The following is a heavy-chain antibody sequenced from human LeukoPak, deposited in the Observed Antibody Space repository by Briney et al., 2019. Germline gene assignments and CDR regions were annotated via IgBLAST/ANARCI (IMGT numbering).Heavy chain of an antibody. Sequence: ASVKVSCKASGYTFTGYYMQWVRQAPGQGLEWMGWINPNSGGTNYAQKFQGRVTMTRDTSISTAYMELSRLRSDDTAVYYCAREDIVVVPAADFGPWGQGTLVIVSS. J-gene: IGHJ5*02. V-gene: IGHV1-2*02. CDR1: GYTFTGYY. CDR3: AREDIVVVPAADFGP. CDR2: INPNSGGT. D-gene: IGHD2-2*01.